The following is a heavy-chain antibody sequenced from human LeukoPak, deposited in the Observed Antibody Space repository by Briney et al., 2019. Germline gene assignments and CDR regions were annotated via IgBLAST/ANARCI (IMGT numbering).Heavy chain of an antibody. J-gene: IGHJ6*03. V-gene: IGHV1-8*01. CDR3: GRTYCSSTSWYVYYMDV. D-gene: IGHD2-2*01. CDR2: MNSNSGNT. Sequence: ASVKVSCKASGYTFTSYYINSLSQAPGQGLEWRGWMNSNSGNTGYAQKVQSRVTMTRNTSISTAYMKLSSLRSEDTAVYYCGRTYCSSTSWYVYYMDVWGKGTTVTVSS. CDR1: GYTFTSYY.